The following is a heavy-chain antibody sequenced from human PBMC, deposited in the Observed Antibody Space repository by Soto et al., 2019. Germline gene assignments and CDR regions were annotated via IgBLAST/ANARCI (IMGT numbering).Heavy chain of an antibody. J-gene: IGHJ4*02. CDR1: GGTFSSYA. CDR3: STGSIFGVTTHAEDY. CDR2: IKRIIDGGTA. D-gene: IGHD3-3*01. Sequence: SCKASGGTFSSYAISWVRQAPGKGLEWVGRIKRIIDGGTADYAAPVKGRFTISRDDSKNTLYLQLNSLKTEDTAVYYCSTGSIFGVTTHAEDYWGQGTLVTVSS. V-gene: IGHV3-15*01.